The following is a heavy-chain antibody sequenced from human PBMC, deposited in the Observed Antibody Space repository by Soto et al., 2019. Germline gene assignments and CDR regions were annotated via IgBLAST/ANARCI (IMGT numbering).Heavy chain of an antibody. Sequence: QITLKESGPTLVKPTQTLTLTCTFSGFSLSTSGVGVGWIRQPPGKALEWLALIYWYDDKRYSPSLKSRHTITNDTSKNPVVLTMTHMDPVDTATYSCAHRRRGSYFDYWGQGNLVTVSS. J-gene: IGHJ4*02. D-gene: IGHD3-16*01. CDR3: AHRRRGSYFDY. CDR2: IYWYDDK. CDR1: GFSLSTSGVG. V-gene: IGHV2-5*01.